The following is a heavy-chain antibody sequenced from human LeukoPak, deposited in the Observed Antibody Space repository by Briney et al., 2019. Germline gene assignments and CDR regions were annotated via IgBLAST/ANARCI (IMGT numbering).Heavy chain of an antibody. D-gene: IGHD2-15*01. CDR1: GGSISSYY. CDR3: ASRVGGQRGNFDY. V-gene: IGHV4-59*04. Sequence: SETLSLTCTVSGGSISSYYWSWIRQPPGKGLEWIGSIYHSGSTYYNPSLKSRVTISVDTSKNQFSLKLSSVTAADTAVYYCASRVGGQRGNFDYWGQGTLVTVSS. J-gene: IGHJ4*02. CDR2: IYHSGST.